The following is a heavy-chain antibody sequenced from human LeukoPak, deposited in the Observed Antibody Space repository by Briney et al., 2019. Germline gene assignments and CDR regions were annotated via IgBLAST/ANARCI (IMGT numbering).Heavy chain of an antibody. CDR3: ARDVFHSSPEYYFDY. Sequence: PGRSLRLSCAASGFTFSSYAMHWVRQAPGKGLEWVAVISYDGSNKYYADSVKGRFTISRDNSKNTLYLQMNGLRAEDTAVYYCARDVFHSSPEYYFDYWGQGTLVTVSS. CDR1: GFTFSSYA. V-gene: IGHV3-30-3*01. CDR2: ISYDGSNK. D-gene: IGHD6-13*01. J-gene: IGHJ4*02.